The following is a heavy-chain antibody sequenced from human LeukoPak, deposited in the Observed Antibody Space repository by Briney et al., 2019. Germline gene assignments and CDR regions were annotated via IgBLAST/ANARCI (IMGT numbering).Heavy chain of an antibody. V-gene: IGHV7-4-1*02. J-gene: IGHJ5*02. CDR3: ARNGRGSSWYWFDP. CDR2: INTNTGNP. CDR1: GYTFTSYG. D-gene: IGHD6-13*01. Sequence: ASVKVSCKASGYTFTSYGISWVRQAPGQGLEWMGWINTNTGNPTYAQGFTGRFVFSLDTSVSTAYLQISSLKAEDTAVYYCARNGRGSSWYWFDPWGQGTLVTVSS.